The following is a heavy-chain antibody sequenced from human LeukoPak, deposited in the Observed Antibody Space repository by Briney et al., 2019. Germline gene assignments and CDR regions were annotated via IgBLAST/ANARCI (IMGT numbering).Heavy chain of an antibody. CDR2: IYASGNT. D-gene: IGHD6-13*01. CDR1: GGSISSYY. Sequence: KSSEILSLTCTVSGGSISSYYWSWVRQPAGKGLEWIGRIYASGNTNYNPSLKGRVTMTVDTSKNQFSLNLSSVTAADTAVYYCARGRGSSWYYFDSWGQGTLVTVSS. CDR3: ARGRGSSWYYFDS. V-gene: IGHV4-4*07. J-gene: IGHJ4*02.